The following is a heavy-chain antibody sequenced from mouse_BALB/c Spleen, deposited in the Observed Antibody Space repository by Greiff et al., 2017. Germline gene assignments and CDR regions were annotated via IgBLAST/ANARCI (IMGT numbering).Heavy chain of an antibody. J-gene: IGHJ2*01. CDR1: GFTFSDYG. Sequence: EVQLVESGGGLVQPGGSRKLSCAASGFTFSDYGMAWVRQAPGKGPEWVAFISNLAYSIYYADTVTGRFTISRENAKNTLYLEMSSLRSEDTAMYYCARDPGRRYFDYWGQGTTLTVSS. CDR2: ISNLAYSI. V-gene: IGHV5-15*02. CDR3: ARDPGRRYFDY. D-gene: IGHD3-3*01.